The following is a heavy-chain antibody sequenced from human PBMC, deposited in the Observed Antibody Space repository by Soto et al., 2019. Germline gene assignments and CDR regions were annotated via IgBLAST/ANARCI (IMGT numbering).Heavy chain of an antibody. CDR2: IYYSGST. V-gene: IGHV4-59*01. CDR1: GDSISSYY. J-gene: IGHJ5*02. CDR3: ARGVATIGP. D-gene: IGHD5-12*01. Sequence: PSETLSLTCTVSGDSISSYYWTWIRQPPGKGLEWIGYIYYSGSTNYNPSLKSRVTISVDTSKNQFSLKLTSVTAADTAVYYCARGVATIGPWGQGTLVTFSS.